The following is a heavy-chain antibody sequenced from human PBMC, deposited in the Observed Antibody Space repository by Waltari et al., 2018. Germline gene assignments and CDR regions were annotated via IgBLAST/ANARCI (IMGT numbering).Heavy chain of an antibody. D-gene: IGHD6-13*01. V-gene: IGHV3-73*01. CDR2: SRSKPNNYAT. J-gene: IGHJ4*02. CDR1: GFTFSGSS. CDR3: TGGAVTGTDF. Sequence: ELQVVHFGGCLFQPAGSLNLSAVPPGFTFSGSSIHGVRQTSGKGLEWIGRSRSKPNNYATRYTASVEGRFTISRDDSENTAYLQMSSLMTEDTAVYYCTGGAVTGTDFWGQGTLVTVSS.